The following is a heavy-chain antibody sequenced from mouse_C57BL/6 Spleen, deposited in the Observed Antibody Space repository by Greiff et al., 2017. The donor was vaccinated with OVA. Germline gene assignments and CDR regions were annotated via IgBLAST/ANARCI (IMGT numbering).Heavy chain of an antibody. CDR1: GFTFSNYW. Sequence: EVKVEESGGGLVQPGGSMKLSCVASGFTFSNYWMNWVRQSPEKGLEWVAQIRLKSDNYATHYAESVKGRFTISRDDSKSSVYLQMNNLRAEDTGIYYCTGQGGYYSRYFDVWGTGTTVTVSS. D-gene: IGHD2-3*01. CDR2: IRLKSDNYAT. J-gene: IGHJ1*03. V-gene: IGHV6-3*01. CDR3: TGQGGYYSRYFDV.